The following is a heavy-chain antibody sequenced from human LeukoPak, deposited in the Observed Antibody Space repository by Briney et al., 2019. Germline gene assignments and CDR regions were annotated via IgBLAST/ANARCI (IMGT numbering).Heavy chain of an antibody. CDR1: GFTFSTYA. CDR3: ARAALSSGWKAGVNY. D-gene: IGHD6-25*01. Sequence: GRSLRLSCAASGFTFSTYAMHWVRLPPGKGLEWVALISFDGNSKYYADSVKGRFTISRDSSKSTLYLQMNSLRAEDTAVYYWARAALSSGWKAGVNYWGQGTLVTVSP. V-gene: IGHV3-30*04. J-gene: IGHJ4*02. CDR2: ISFDGNSK.